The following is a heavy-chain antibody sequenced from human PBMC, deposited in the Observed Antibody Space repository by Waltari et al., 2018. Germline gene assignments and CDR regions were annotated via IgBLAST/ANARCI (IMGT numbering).Heavy chain of an antibody. CDR1: GGSISSSSYY. CDR2: SYYSGDT. Sequence: QLQLQESGPGLVKPSETLSLTCTVSGGSISSSSYYWGWIRQPPGKGLEWIGSSYYSGDTYYNPSRKSRVTISVDTSRNQFSLKLSSVTAADTAVYYCARSPGAYYYGSGSYYSPFDYWGQGTLVTVSS. J-gene: IGHJ4*02. V-gene: IGHV4-39*01. CDR3: ARSPGAYYYGSGSYYSPFDY. D-gene: IGHD3-10*01.